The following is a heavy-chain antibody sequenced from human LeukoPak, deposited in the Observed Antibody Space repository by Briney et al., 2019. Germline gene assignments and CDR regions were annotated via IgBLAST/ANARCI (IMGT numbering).Heavy chain of an antibody. D-gene: IGHD5-24*01. J-gene: IGHJ4*02. Sequence: PGGSLRLSCAASGFTVSSHFMSWVRQAPGKGLERVSGISGRGDNTDYADSVKGRFTISRDNSKNTLYLQMNSLRAEDTAVYYCAKSDDYNDRYYFVSWGQGTLVTVSS. V-gene: IGHV3-23*01. CDR2: ISGRGDNT. CDR1: GFTVSSHF. CDR3: AKSDDYNDRYYFVS.